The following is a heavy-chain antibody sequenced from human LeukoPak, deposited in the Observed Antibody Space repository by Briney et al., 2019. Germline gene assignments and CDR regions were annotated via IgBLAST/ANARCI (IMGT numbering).Heavy chain of an antibody. CDR1: GFTFSSYG. CDR3: AKVGYSYGPLDY. D-gene: IGHD5-18*01. J-gene: IGHJ4*02. V-gene: IGHV3-23*01. CDR2: ITDSGGGT. Sequence: PGGSLRLSCAASGFTFSSYGMTWVRQAPGKGLERVSGITDSGGGTYYADSVKGRFTIPRDNSKNTLYLQMNSLRAEDTAVYYCAKVGYSYGPLDYWGQGTLVTVSS.